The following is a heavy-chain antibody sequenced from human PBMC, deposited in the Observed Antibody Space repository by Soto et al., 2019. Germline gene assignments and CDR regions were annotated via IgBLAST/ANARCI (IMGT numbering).Heavy chain of an antibody. CDR3: AGRSGSSDY. CDR1: GFTFSNYT. D-gene: IGHD3-10*01. Sequence: GGSLRLSCAASGFTFSNYTMHWVRQAPGKGLEWVALISYDEIDKYFADALKGRFTISRDNSKNTLYLQMDSLRAEDTAVYYCAGRSGSSDYWGRGTLVTVS. J-gene: IGHJ4*02. CDR2: ISYDEIDK. V-gene: IGHV3-30*04.